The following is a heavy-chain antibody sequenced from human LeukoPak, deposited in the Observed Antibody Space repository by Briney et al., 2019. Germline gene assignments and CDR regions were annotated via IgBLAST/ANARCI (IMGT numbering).Heavy chain of an antibody. V-gene: IGHV3-30*02. CDR1: GFNFRSYG. J-gene: IGHJ4*02. CDR3: AKGYSDYFDY. CDR2: VRYDGYNK. Sequence: GGSLRLSCAASGFNFRSYGIHWVRQAPGRGLEWVAFVRYDGYNKYYGDFVRGRFTISRDNSKNTLYLQMDSLRAEDTAVYYCAKGYSDYFDYWGQGTLVTVSS. D-gene: IGHD4-11*01.